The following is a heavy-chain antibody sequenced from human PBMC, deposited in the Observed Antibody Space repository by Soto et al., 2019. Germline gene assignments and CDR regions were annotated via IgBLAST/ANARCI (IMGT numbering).Heavy chain of an antibody. CDR1: GFTFSNAW. V-gene: IGHV3-15*01. Sequence: PGGSLRLSYAASGFTFSNAWMSWVRQAPGKGLEWVGRIKSKTDGGTTDYAAPVKGRFTISRDDSKNTLYLQMNSLKTEDTAVYYCTTDLYSGYDSEENFDYWGQGTLVTVSS. D-gene: IGHD5-12*01. CDR2: IKSKTDGGTT. CDR3: TTDLYSGYDSEENFDY. J-gene: IGHJ4*02.